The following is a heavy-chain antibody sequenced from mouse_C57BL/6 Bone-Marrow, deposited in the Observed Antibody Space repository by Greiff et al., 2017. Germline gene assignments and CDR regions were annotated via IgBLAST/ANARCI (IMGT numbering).Heavy chain of an antibody. CDR1: GFTFSSYG. V-gene: IGHV5-6*02. CDR3: ARRVHLSRYFYV. CDR2: ISSGGSYT. J-gene: IGHJ1*03. D-gene: IGHD1-1*01. Sequence: EVKVVESGGDLVKPGGSLKLSCAASGFTFSSYGMSWVRQTPDKRLAWVATISSGGSYTYYPDSVKGRFTISRDNAKNTLYLQMSSLKSEDTAMYYCARRVHLSRYFYVWGTGTTVTVSS.